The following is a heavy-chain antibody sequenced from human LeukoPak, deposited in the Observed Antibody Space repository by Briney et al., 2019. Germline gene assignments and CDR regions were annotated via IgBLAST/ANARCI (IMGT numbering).Heavy chain of an antibody. CDR3: ARAGLWDHSDSSGYHNGAFDI. V-gene: IGHV1-2*02. Sequence: ASVKVSCKASGYSFTDYYLHWVRQAPGQGLEWMGLINPNSGGTNYAQKFQGRVTMTRDTSISTAYMELSRPTSDDTAVFYCARAGLWDHSDSSGYHNGAFDIWGQGTMVTVSS. CDR2: INPNSGGT. J-gene: IGHJ3*02. CDR1: GYSFTDYY. D-gene: IGHD3-22*01.